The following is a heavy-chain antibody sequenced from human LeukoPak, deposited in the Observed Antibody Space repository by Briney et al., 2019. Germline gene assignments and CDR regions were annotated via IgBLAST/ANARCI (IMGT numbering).Heavy chain of an antibody. CDR2: IRYDGSNK. V-gene: IGHV3-30*02. CDR3: AKVSPGGDGSSWSYYFDY. CDR1: GFTFSSYG. D-gene: IGHD6-13*01. J-gene: IGHJ4*02. Sequence: PGGSLRLSCAASGFTFSSYGMHWVRQAPGKGLEWVAFIRYDGSNKYYADSVKGRFTISRDNSKNTLYLQMNSLRAEDTAVYYCAKVSPGGDGSSWSYYFDYWGQGTLVTVSS.